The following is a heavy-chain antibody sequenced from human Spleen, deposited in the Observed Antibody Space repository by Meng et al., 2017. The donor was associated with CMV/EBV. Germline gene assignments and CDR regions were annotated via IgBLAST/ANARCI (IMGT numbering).Heavy chain of an antibody. D-gene: IGHD2-15*01. Sequence: GGSLRLSCAASGFTFSSYEMNWVRQAPGKGLEWVSYISSSGSTIYYADSVKGRFTISRDNAKNPLYLQMNSLRAEDTAVYYCARNYCSGGSCYGVFDYWGQGTLVTVSS. CDR2: ISSSGSTI. J-gene: IGHJ4*02. V-gene: IGHV3-48*03. CDR1: GFTFSSYE. CDR3: ARNYCSGGSCYGVFDY.